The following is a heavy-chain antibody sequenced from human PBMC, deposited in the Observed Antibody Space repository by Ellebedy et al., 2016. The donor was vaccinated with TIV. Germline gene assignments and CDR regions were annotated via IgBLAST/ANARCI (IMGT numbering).Heavy chain of an antibody. V-gene: IGHV4-38-2*01. J-gene: IGHJ3*02. CDR1: GYSISSGSY. CDR3: ATFRNLDGFDI. CDR2: IYHSGST. Sequence: SETLSLTCAVSGYSISSGSYWGWIRQPPGKGLEWIGSIYHSGSTYYNPSLKRRVSISLDTSRNPFSLKLSSVNAADTAVYYCATFRNLDGFDIWGQGKMVTVSS. D-gene: IGHD2/OR15-2a*01.